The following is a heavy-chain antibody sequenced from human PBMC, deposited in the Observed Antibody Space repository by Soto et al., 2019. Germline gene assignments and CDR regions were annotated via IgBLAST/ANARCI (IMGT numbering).Heavy chain of an antibody. D-gene: IGHD4-17*01. V-gene: IGHV3-23*01. CDR3: AKGDYGESDFDY. Sequence: EVQLLESGGGLVQPGGSLRLSCAASGFSFSGYAMSWVRQAPGKGLEWVSAFSGSGGRTYYADSVKGRFTISRDNSKNTLYLLMNSLRAEDTAVYYCAKGDYGESDFDYWGQGTLVTVSS. CDR1: GFSFSGYA. J-gene: IGHJ4*02. CDR2: FSGSGGRT.